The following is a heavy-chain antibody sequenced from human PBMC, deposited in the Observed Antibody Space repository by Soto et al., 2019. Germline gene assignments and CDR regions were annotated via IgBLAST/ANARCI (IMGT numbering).Heavy chain of an antibody. Sequence: QVQLVQSGAEVKKPGSSVKVFCKASGGTFSSYTISWVRQAPGQGLEWMGRIIPILGISNYAQKFQGRVTITADKSTSTAYMELSSLRSEDTAVYYCARDRGAAASPDYWGQGTLVTVSS. CDR2: IIPILGIS. V-gene: IGHV1-69*08. J-gene: IGHJ4*02. CDR3: ARDRGAAASPDY. CDR1: GGTFSSYT. D-gene: IGHD6-13*01.